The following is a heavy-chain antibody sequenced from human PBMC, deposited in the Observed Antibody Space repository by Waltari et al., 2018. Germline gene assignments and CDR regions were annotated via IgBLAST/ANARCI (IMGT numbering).Heavy chain of an antibody. CDR2: IKPKSGEK. CDR3: ARGCSSSSCSGMDV. J-gene: IGHJ6*02. V-gene: IGHV1-2*02. D-gene: IGHD2-2*01. CDR1: GYTFTDYH. Sequence: QVQLVQSGAEVKKPGASVKVSCKASGYTFTDYHMHWVRQAPGRGPAWMGWIKPKSGEKNYAQKFQGRVTMTRGTAICTTYMEVSRLRSDDTAVYHCARGCSSSSCSGMDVWGQGTTVTVSS.